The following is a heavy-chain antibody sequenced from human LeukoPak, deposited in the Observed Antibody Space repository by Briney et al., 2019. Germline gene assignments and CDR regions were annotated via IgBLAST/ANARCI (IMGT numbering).Heavy chain of an antibody. CDR3: ARDGGYDFWSGYYQDY. CDR2: ISYDANIGSNK. CDR1: GFTFSRYA. V-gene: IGHV3-30-3*01. D-gene: IGHD3-3*01. J-gene: IGHJ4*02. Sequence: GGSLRLSCATSGFTFSRYAMHWVRQAPGKGLEWVALISYDANIGSNKYYADSVKGRFTISRDNTKNTLYLQMNSLRAEDTAVYYCARDGGYDFWSGYYQDYWGQGTLVTVSS.